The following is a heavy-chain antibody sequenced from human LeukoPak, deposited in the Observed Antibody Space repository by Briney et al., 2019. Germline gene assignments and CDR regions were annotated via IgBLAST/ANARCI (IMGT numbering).Heavy chain of an antibody. D-gene: IGHD3-10*01. CDR3: ARLGYGSGSYYNWFDP. V-gene: IGHV4-39*07. Sequence: SRVTISVDTSKNQFSLKLSSVTAADTAVYYCARLGYGSGSYYNWFDPWGQGTLVTVSS. J-gene: IGHJ5*02.